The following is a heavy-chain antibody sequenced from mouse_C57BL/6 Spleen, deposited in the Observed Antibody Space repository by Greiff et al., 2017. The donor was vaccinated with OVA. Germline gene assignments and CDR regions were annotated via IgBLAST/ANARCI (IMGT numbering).Heavy chain of an antibody. CDR3: VRRHYGSSGSFAY. D-gene: IGHD1-1*01. CDR1: GFSFNTYA. J-gene: IGHJ3*01. CDR2: IRSKSNNYAT. Sequence: EVKVVESGGGLVQPKGSLKLSCAASGFSFNTYAMNWVRQAPGKGLEWVARIRSKSNNYATYYADSVKDRFTISRDDSESMLYLQMNNLKTEDTAMYYCVRRHYGSSGSFAYWGQGTLVTVSA. V-gene: IGHV10-1*01.